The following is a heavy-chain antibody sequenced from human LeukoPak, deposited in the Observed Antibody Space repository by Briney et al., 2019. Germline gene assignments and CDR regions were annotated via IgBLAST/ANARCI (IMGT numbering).Heavy chain of an antibody. CDR1: GGSISSRSYS. V-gene: IGHV4-39*07. CDR3: ARVPVNIWENWFDP. CDR2: IYYSGSP. J-gene: IGHJ5*02. D-gene: IGHD1-26*01. Sequence: SETLSLTCTVSGGSISSRSYSWRWIRQPPGKALEWIGSIYYSGSPYYNSSLKSRVTISVDTSKNQFSLKLRSVTAADTAVYYCARVPVNIWENWFDPWGQGTLVTVSS.